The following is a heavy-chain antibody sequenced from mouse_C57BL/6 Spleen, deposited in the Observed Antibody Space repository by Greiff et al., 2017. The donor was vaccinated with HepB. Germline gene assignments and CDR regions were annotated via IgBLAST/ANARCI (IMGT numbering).Heavy chain of an antibody. Sequence: QVQLQQSGAELVRPGASVKLSCKASGYTFTDYYINWVKQRPGQGLEWIARIYPGSGNTYYNERFKGKATLTAEKSSSTAYMQLSSLTSEDSAVYFCARGNSNYPAWFAYWGQGTLVTVSA. V-gene: IGHV1-76*01. CDR2: IYPGSGNT. CDR1: GYTFTDYY. CDR3: ARGNSNYPAWFAY. J-gene: IGHJ3*01. D-gene: IGHD2-5*01.